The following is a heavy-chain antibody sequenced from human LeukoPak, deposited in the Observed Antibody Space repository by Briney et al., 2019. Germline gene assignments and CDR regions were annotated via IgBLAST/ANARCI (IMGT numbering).Heavy chain of an antibody. V-gene: IGHV3-48*03. CDR3: ASAPYSNGWYSFDY. D-gene: IGHD6-19*01. Sequence: PGGSLRLSCAASGFTFSNYEMNWVRQAPGKGLECVSYISSSGTTITYADSLKGRFTISRDNAKNSLYLQMNSLRAEDTAVYYCASAPYSNGWYSFDYWGHGTLVTVSS. CDR1: GFTFSNYE. J-gene: IGHJ4*01. CDR2: ISSSGTTI.